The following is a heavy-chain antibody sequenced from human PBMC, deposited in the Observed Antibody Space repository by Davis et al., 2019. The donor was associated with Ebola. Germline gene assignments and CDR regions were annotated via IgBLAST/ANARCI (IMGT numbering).Heavy chain of an antibody. J-gene: IGHJ6*02. CDR3: ARGKEMATIGYYYYYYGMDV. V-gene: IGHV1-2*04. Sequence: AASVPVSCQASGYTFTGYYIHWVRQPPGQGLEWIGWIHPNSGGTNYAQKFQGWVTMTRDTSIRTAYMELSRLRSDDTAVYYCARGKEMATIGYYYYYYGMDVWGQGTTVTISS. CDR2: IHPNSGGT. D-gene: IGHD5-24*01. CDR1: GYTFTGYY.